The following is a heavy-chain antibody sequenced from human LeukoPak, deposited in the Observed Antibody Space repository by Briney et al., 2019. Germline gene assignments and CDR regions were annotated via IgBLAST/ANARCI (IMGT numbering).Heavy chain of an antibody. CDR1: RVSIASASYY. CDR3: ARGQTPHVFYYYYCMDV. CDR2: LYTNGNT. Sequence: SQALSLTCTVSRVSIASASYYWSWARQPAGQGLEWLGLYTNGNTKYNPSLKSRGTISVDRSNNQFTLNLNSVTAADTAVYYCARGQTPHVFYYYYCMDVWGQGTTVTVSS. J-gene: IGHJ6*02. V-gene: IGHV4-61*02.